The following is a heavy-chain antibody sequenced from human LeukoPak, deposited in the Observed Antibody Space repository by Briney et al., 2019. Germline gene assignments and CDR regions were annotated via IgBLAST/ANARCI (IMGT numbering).Heavy chain of an antibody. CDR3: ARVPPAPTYYDFWSGYYASWFDP. CDR2: ISAYNGNT. V-gene: IGHV1-18*01. D-gene: IGHD3-3*01. CDR1: GYTFTSYG. Sequence: ASVKVSCKASGYTFTSYGISWVRQAPRQGLEWMGWISAYNGNTNYAQKLQGRVTMTTDTSTSTAYMELRSLRSDDTAVYYCARVPPAPTYYDFWSGYYASWFDPWGQGTLVTVSS. J-gene: IGHJ5*02.